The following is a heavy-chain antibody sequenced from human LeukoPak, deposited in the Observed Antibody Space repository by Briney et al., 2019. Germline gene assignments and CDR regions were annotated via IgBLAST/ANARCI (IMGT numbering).Heavy chain of an antibody. V-gene: IGHV3-53*01. J-gene: IGHJ1*01. CDR1: GFTVSSKY. D-gene: IGHD3-22*01. CDR2: IYSGGST. Sequence: GGSLRLSCAASGFTVSSKYMSWVRQAPGKGLEWVSVIYSGGSTYYADSVKGRFTISRDNSKNTLYLQMNSLKAEDTAVYYCARERVYYDGGGYKTAEYFQHWGQGTLVTVSS. CDR3: ARERVYYDGGGYKTAEYFQH.